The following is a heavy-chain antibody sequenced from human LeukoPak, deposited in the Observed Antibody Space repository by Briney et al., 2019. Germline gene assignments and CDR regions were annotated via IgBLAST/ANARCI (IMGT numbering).Heavy chain of an antibody. CDR1: GYTFTSYY. CDR3: ARMGHCSGGSCVQPSRSLDP. CDR2: INPSGGST. V-gene: IGHV1-46*01. D-gene: IGHD2-15*01. J-gene: IGHJ5*02. Sequence: GASVKVSCKASGYTFTSYYMHWVRQAPGQGLEWMGIINPSGGSTSYAQKFQGRVTMTRDTSTSTVYMELSSLRSGDTAVYYCARMGHCSGGSCVQPSRSLDPWGQGTLVTVSS.